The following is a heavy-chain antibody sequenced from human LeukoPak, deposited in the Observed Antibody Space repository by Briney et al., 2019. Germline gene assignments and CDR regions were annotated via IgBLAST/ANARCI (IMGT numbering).Heavy chain of an antibody. D-gene: IGHD6-19*01. J-gene: IGHJ3*02. CDR1: GLTFASYA. CDR2: ISGSGGNT. CDR3: AKDRGQWLVGAFDI. Sequence: GGSRRLSCAPAGLTFASYAMGWVRQVPGKKLGWVSAISGSGGNTYYADSVKGRFTISRDNSKNTLYLQMNSLRAEDTAVYYCAKDRGQWLVGAFDIWGQGTMVTVSS. V-gene: IGHV3-23*01.